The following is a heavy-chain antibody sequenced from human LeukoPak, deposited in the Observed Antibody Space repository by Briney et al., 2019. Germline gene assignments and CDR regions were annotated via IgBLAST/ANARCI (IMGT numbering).Heavy chain of an antibody. Sequence: GGSLRLSCAASGFTFSNYGMHWVRQAPGKGLEWVAFIRYDGSNKYYADSVKGRFTISRDNSKNTLYLQMNSLRAEDTAVYYCARDVSRYSSSWNAFDIWGQGTMVTVSS. CDR2: IRYDGSNK. V-gene: IGHV3-30*02. CDR3: ARDVSRYSSSWNAFDI. CDR1: GFTFSNYG. D-gene: IGHD6-13*01. J-gene: IGHJ3*02.